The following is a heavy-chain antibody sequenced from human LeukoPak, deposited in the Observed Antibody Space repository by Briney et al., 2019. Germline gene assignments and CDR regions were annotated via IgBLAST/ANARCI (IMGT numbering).Heavy chain of an antibody. CDR1: GFTFSSYS. D-gene: IGHD5-12*01. Sequence: GGSLRLSCAASGFTFSSYSMNWVRQAPGKGLEWVSSISSSSSYIYYADSVKGRFTISRDNAKNSLYLQMNSLRAEDTSVYYCARALDIMATITPIDYWGQGTLVTVSS. CDR3: ARALDIMATITPIDY. V-gene: IGHV3-21*01. CDR2: ISSSSSYI. J-gene: IGHJ4*02.